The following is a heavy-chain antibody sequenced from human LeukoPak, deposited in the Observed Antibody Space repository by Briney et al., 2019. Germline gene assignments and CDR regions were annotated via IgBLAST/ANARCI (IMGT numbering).Heavy chain of an antibody. CDR2: IIPIFGTA. J-gene: IGHJ5*02. Sequence: SVKVSCKASGGTFSSYAISWVRQAPGQGLEWMGGIIPIFGTANYAQKFQGRVTITADKSTSTAYMELSSLRSEDTAVYYCARDATLTTTGSIRWFEPWGRGTLVTVSS. D-gene: IGHD4/OR15-4a*01. CDR3: ARDATLTTTGSIRWFEP. CDR1: GGTFSSYA. V-gene: IGHV1-69*06.